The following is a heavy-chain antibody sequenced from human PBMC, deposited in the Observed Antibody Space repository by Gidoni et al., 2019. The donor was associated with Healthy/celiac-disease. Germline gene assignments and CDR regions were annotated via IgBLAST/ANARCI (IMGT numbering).Heavy chain of an antibody. CDR1: GFTFRSYS. CDR3: AAEAPYIVVVPAAIDY. CDR2: ISSSSSYL. D-gene: IGHD2-2*01. V-gene: IGHV3-21*01. J-gene: IGHJ4*02. Sequence: EVQLVESGGGLVKPGGSLRLSCAASGFTFRSYSINWVRQAPGKGLEWVSSISSSSSYLDYEDSVKGRFTISRDNAKNSLYLQMNSLRAEDTAVYYCAAEAPYIVVVPAAIDYWGQGTLVTVSS.